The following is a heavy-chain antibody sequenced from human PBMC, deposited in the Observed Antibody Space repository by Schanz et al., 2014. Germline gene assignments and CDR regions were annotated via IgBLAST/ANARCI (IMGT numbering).Heavy chain of an antibody. D-gene: IGHD5-12*01. CDR1: GYTFTSYG. Sequence: QVQLVQSGAEVKKPGASVKVSCKASGYTFTSYGISWVRQAPGQGLEWMGWISAYNGNTKYPQKLQGRVTMTTDTSTSTAYMELRSLRSEDTAVYSCARGIGGYGANNYFDYWGQGTLVTVSS. CDR2: ISAYNGNT. J-gene: IGHJ4*02. CDR3: ARGIGGYGANNYFDY. V-gene: IGHV1-18*01.